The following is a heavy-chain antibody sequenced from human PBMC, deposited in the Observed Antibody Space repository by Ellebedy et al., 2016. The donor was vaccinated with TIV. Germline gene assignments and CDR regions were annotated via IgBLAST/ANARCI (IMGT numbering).Heavy chain of an antibody. J-gene: IGHJ6*02. CDR3: ARGLLYYDFWSGYYKGAGDYYYAMDV. Sequence: SETLSLTCTVSGDSISTYYWSWIRQPPGKGLEWIGYIYYSGSTNYNPSLKSQVTISVDTSKNQFSLKLSSVTAADTAVYYCARGLLYYDFWSGYYKGAGDYYYAMDVWGQGTTVTVSS. V-gene: IGHV4-59*01. CDR1: GDSISTYY. D-gene: IGHD3-3*01. CDR2: IYYSGST.